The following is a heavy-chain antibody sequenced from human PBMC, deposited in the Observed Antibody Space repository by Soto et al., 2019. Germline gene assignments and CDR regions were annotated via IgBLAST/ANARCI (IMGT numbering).Heavy chain of an antibody. V-gene: IGHV4-30-4*01. CDR2: IFFSGRT. CDR1: GGNIIGGGCY. CDR3: ARLGDTAIISSRFDP. D-gene: IGHD5-18*01. J-gene: IGHJ5*02. Sequence: PSVTMCLTCSVAGGNIIGGGCYWSWIKKPPGKGLEWIGYIFFSGRTYYNPSLKSRVTISVDTSKNQFSLNLSSVTAADTAVYYCARLGDTAIISSRFDPWGQGTLVTVSS.